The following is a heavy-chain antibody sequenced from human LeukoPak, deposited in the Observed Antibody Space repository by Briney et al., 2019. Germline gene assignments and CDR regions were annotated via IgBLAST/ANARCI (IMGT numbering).Heavy chain of an antibody. Sequence: PGGSLRLSCAASGFTFSSYEMNWVRQAPGKGLEWVSYISSSGSTIYYADSVKGRFTISRDNAKNSLYLQMNSLRAEDTAVYYCARAPGGIAAAGYDYWGQGTLVTVSS. V-gene: IGHV3-48*03. CDR1: GFTFSSYE. D-gene: IGHD6-13*01. J-gene: IGHJ4*02. CDR3: ARAPGGIAAAGYDY. CDR2: ISSSGSTI.